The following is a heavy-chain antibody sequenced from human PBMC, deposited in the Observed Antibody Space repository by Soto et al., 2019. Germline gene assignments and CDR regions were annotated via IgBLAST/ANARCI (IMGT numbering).Heavy chain of an antibody. D-gene: IGHD6-13*01. CDR3: VRDSGSWPPLTGY. CDR1: GFTFTNYG. V-gene: IGHV3-30*03. CDR2: IAYDGSYK. Sequence: PGGSLRLSCAASGFTFTNYGLHWVRQAPGKGLEWVAVIAYDGSYKYYADSVKGRFTISRDNSKNTLYVQMNSLRPEDTAVYCCVRDSGSWPPLTGYWGQGTLVTVSS. J-gene: IGHJ4*02.